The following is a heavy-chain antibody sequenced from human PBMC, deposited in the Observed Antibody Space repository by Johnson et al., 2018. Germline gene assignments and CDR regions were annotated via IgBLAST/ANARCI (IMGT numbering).Heavy chain of an antibody. J-gene: IGHJ6*02. Sequence: QDRLGQSGGGVVEPGRSLRVWCAASGFSFSTYAMHWVRQAPGTGLEWVAIISYDGNHKFYADSVKGRFTISRDTAKNPLDLQMNSLRPEDAAFYYCAKDVTKIVKAGYGMDVWGRGTTVTVSS. V-gene: IGHV3-30-3*01. D-gene: IGHD3-22*01. CDR2: ISYDGNHK. CDR1: GFSFSTYA. CDR3: AKDVTKIVKAGYGMDV.